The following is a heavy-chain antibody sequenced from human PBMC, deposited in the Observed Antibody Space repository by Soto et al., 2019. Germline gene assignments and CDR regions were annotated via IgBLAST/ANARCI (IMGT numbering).Heavy chain of an antibody. CDR1: GFALSSYS. V-gene: IGHV3-23*01. CDR3: ANDRDDLDIVDAFEI. J-gene: IGHJ3*02. Sequence: EMLLLESGGDLVQPGGSLRLSCAASGFALSSYSMTWVRQAPGKGLEYISAISGSGVTAYYADSMEGRFTISRYNTKNVLYLQMNSLKAEDTAVYYCANDRDDLDIVDAFEIWGQGTMVTVSS. D-gene: IGHD2-2*03. CDR2: ISGSGVTA.